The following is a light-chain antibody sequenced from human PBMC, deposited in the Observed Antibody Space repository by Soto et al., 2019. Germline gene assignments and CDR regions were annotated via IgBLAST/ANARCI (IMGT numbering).Light chain of an antibody. J-gene: IGKJ1*01. CDR3: QEYNNYWT. Sequence: NQDPCTWCTSQEEIAAITCRASQTISRWLAWYQQKPGKAPRLLIYTASTLESGVPSRFSASGSVTEFTLAFGSRHPDDFATYSCQEYNNYWTFGHGTKVDI. CDR2: TAS. V-gene: IGKV1-5*01. CDR1: QTISRW.